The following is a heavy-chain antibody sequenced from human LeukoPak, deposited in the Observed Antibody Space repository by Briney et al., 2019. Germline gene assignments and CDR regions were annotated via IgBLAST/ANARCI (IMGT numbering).Heavy chain of an antibody. CDR3: AKGDSGRSWFDS. J-gene: IGHJ5*01. Sequence: PGGSLRLSCAASGFTFSSYAMSWVRQAPGKGLEWVSVINSSGGNGGSIYYADFVKGRFTISRDNSKNTLYLQMNSLTAEDTAVYYCAKGDSGRSWFDSWGQGTLVTVSS. CDR1: GFTFSSYA. D-gene: IGHD3-10*01. CDR2: INSSGGNGGSI. V-gene: IGHV3-23*01.